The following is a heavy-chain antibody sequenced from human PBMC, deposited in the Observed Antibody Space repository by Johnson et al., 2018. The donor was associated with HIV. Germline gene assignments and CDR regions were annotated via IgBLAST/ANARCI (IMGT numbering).Heavy chain of an antibody. CDR2: IKSKTDGGTT. CDR3: TTCFNYNYWRRDAFDI. J-gene: IGHJ3*02. D-gene: IGHD3-3*01. CDR1: GFTFSHAW. Sequence: EVQLLESGGGVVQPGRSLRLSCAASGFTFSHAWMTWVRQAPGKGLEWVGRIKSKTDGGTTDYAAPVKGRYTILRDDSKNTLFLQMNSLKTEDTAVYYCTTCFNYNYWRRDAFDIWGQGTMVTVSS. V-gene: IGHV3-15*01.